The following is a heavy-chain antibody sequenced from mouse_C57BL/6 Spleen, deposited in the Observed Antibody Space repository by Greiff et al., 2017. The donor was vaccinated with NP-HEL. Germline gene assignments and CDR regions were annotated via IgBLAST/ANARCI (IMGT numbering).Heavy chain of an antibody. CDR3: ARDPNMYY. CDR2: SRNKANDYTT. J-gene: IGHJ4*01. Sequence: EVKVVESGGGLVQSGRSLRLSCATSGFTFSDFYMEWVRQAPGKGLEWIAASRNKANDYTTEYSASVKGRFIVSRDTSQSILYLQMNALRAEDTAIYYCARDPNMYYWGQRTSVTVSS. CDR1: GFTFSDFY. V-gene: IGHV7-1*01.